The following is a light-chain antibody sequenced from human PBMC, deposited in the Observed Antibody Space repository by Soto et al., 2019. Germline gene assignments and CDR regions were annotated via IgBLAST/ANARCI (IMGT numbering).Light chain of an antibody. Sequence: SYELTQPLSVSMALGQTARITCGANNIGSKNVQWYQQKPGQAPVLVIYRDSKRPSGIADRFAGSNSGKTATLTISRAQAGDEADYYCQVWDSSPVVFGGGTKLTVL. CDR1: NIGSKN. CDR2: RDS. V-gene: IGLV3-9*01. CDR3: QVWDSSPVV. J-gene: IGLJ2*01.